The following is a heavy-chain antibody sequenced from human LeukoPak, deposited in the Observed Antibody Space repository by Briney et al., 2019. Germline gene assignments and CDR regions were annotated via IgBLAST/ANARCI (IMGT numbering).Heavy chain of an antibody. J-gene: IGHJ6*03. CDR1: GGSFSDYY. CDR2: INHSGST. Sequence: NPSETLSLTCAVYGGSFSDYYWSWIRQPPRKGLEWIGEINHSGSTNYNPSLKSRVSISVDTSKNQFSLKLTSVTAADTAVYYCARMRGGGIGYHYYVDVWGKGTTVIVSS. D-gene: IGHD2-15*01. V-gene: IGHV4-34*01. CDR3: ARMRGGGIGYHYYVDV.